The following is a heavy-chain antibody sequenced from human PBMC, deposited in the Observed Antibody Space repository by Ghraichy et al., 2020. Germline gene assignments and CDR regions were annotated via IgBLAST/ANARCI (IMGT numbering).Heavy chain of an antibody. D-gene: IGHD3-22*01. CDR2: ISAHNGRR. CDR1: GYTFSSYG. Sequence: ASVKVSCKASGYTFSSYGITWVRPAPGQGLEWIGWISAHNGRRNYAPKFQGRVTMTTDTSTSTAFMELRSLGSDDTTIYYCARDGWDHDYYDSSGYYYGPMDFWGQGTLVTVSS. V-gene: IGHV1-18*04. J-gene: IGHJ4*02. CDR3: ARDGWDHDYYDSSGYYYGPMDF.